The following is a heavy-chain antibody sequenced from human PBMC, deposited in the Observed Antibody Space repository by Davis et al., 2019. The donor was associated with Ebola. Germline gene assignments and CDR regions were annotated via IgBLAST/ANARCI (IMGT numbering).Heavy chain of an antibody. V-gene: IGHV3-53*05. CDR1: GFTVSSNY. CDR3: AKDGWRRLTGYLPGGGFDR. D-gene: IGHD3-9*01. Sequence: GESLKISCAVSGFTVSSNYMSWVRQAPGKVLEWVSVLYSDGTTYYADSVKGRFTISRDNAKTFVHLQMSSLRVEDTALYYCAKDGWRRLTGYLPGGGFDRWGQGTLVTVSS. CDR2: LYSDGTT. J-gene: IGHJ4*02.